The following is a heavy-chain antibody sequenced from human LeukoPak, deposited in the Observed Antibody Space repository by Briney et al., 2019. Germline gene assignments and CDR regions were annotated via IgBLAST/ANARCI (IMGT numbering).Heavy chain of an antibody. Sequence: PGGSLRLSCAASGFTFSYHWMTWVRQAPGKGLEWVANIKNDGAVKNYVDSVKGRFTISRDNAKNSLYLQMNSLRAEDTAVYYCARDSYYYDSSGYYPAGPIDYWGQGTLVTVSS. J-gene: IGHJ4*02. CDR2: IKNDGAVK. CDR1: GFTFSYHW. CDR3: ARDSYYYDSSGYYPAGPIDY. V-gene: IGHV3-7*01. D-gene: IGHD3-22*01.